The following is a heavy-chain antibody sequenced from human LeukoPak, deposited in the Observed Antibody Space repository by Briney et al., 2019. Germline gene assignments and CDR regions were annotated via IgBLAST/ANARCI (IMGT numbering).Heavy chain of an antibody. V-gene: IGHV3-13*04. Sequence: HTGESLRLSCAASGFTSSAYDMHWVRQITGGGLEWVSTSGTVGDTFYSDSVKGRFTIPRENAKNSVHLQMNSLRVEDSAIYFCVRAAMPYIINGRRFDYWGQGTLVTVSS. D-gene: IGHD2-2*01. CDR2: SGTVGDT. CDR1: GFTSSAYD. CDR3: VRAAMPYIINGRRFDY. J-gene: IGHJ4*02.